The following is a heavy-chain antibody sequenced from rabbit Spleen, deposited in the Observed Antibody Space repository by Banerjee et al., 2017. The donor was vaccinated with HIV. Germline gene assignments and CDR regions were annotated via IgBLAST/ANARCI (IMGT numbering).Heavy chain of an antibody. D-gene: IGHD8-1*01. V-gene: IGHV1S40*01. CDR3: ARDGAGGSYFAL. CDR2: IDPVFGST. CDR1: GVSFSGDSY. J-gene: IGHJ4*01. Sequence: QSLEESGGDLVKPGASLTLTCTASGVSFSGDSYMCWVRQAPGKGLEWIGYIDPVFGSTYYASWVNGRFTISSHNAQNTLYLQLNSLTAADTATYFCARDGAGGSYFALWGPGTLVTVS.